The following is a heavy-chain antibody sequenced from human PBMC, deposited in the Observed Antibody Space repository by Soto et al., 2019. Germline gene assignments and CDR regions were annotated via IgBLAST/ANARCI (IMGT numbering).Heavy chain of an antibody. CDR2: ISSSSSYI. J-gene: IGHJ6*02. CDR3: AQSFYKKLSGLLYYGMDL. CDR1: GFTFSSYS. Sequence: GGSLRLSCAASGFTFSSYSMNWVRQAPGKGLEWVSSISSSSSYIYYADSVKGRFTISRDNAKNSLYLQMNSLRAEDTAVYYCAQSFYKKLSGLLYYGMDLWGQGTTVTVSS. D-gene: IGHD3-10*01. V-gene: IGHV3-21*01.